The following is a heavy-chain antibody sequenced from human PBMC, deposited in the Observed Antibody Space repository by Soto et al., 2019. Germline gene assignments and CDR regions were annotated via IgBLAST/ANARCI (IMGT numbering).Heavy chain of an antibody. CDR3: ARTPRESGSYYYHGLDV. D-gene: IGHD1-26*01. CDR2: IYSAGDT. CDR1: GFTVRSNY. J-gene: IGHJ6*02. V-gene: IGHV3-53*01. Sequence: EVQLVESGGGLIQPGGSLRLSCAASGFTVRSNYMNWVRQAPGKGLEWVSVIYSAGDTYYADSVKGRFTISRDNSENTLYLQMHSLRAEDTAVYYCARTPRESGSYYYHGLDVWGQGTTVTVSS.